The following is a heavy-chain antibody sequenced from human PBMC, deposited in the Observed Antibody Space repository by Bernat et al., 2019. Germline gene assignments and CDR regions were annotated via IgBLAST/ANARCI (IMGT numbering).Heavy chain of an antibody. CDR3: ASPVLPYYDSSGYYYAFDI. CDR1: GGSFSGYY. V-gene: IGHV4-34*01. CDR2: INHSGST. J-gene: IGHJ3*02. D-gene: IGHD3-22*01. Sequence: QVQLQQWGAGLLKPSETLSLTCAVYGGSFSGYYWSWIRQPPGKGLEWIGEINHSGSTNYNPPLKSRVTISVDTSKNQFSLKLSSGTAADTAVYYCASPVLPYYDSSGYYYAFDIWGQGTMVTVSS.